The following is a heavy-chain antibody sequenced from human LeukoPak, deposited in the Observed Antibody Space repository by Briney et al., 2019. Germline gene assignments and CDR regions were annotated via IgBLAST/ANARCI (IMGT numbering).Heavy chain of an antibody. J-gene: IGHJ5*02. CDR3: ARDWAYDILTGYLLQSGGFDP. CDR1: GGSFSGYY. Sequence: SETLSLTCAVYGGSFSGYYWSWIRQPPGKGLEWIGEINHSGSTNYNPSLKSRVTISVDTSKNQFSLKLSSVTAADTAVYYCARDWAYDILTGYLLQSGGFDPWGQGTLVTVSS. D-gene: IGHD3-9*01. CDR2: INHSGST. V-gene: IGHV4-34*01.